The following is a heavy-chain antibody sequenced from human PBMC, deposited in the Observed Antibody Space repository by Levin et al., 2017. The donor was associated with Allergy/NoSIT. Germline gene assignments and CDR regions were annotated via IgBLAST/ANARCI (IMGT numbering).Heavy chain of an antibody. D-gene: IGHD2-2*01. J-gene: IGHJ5*02. CDR3: ARAVVPAAIISHLWFDP. V-gene: IGHV3-30*04. CDR1: GFTFSSYA. Sequence: GESLKISCAASGFTFSSYAMHWVRQAPGKGLEWVAVISYDGSNKYYADSVKGRFTISRDNSKNTLYLQMNSLRAEDTAVYYCARAVVPAAIISHLWFDPWGQGTLVTVSS. CDR2: ISYDGSNK.